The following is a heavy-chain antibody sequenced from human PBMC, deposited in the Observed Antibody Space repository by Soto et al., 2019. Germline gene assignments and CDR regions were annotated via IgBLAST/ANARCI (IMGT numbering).Heavy chain of an antibody. CDR1: GGSFSGYY. D-gene: IGHD3-3*01. Sequence: PSETLSLTCAVYGGSFSGYYWSWIRQPPGKGLEWIGEINHSGSTNYNPSLKSRVTISVDTSKNQFSLKLSSVTAADTAVYYCARGRRRVVIIRYFDYWGQGTLVTVSS. V-gene: IGHV4-34*01. J-gene: IGHJ4*02. CDR3: ARGRRRVVIIRYFDY. CDR2: INHSGST.